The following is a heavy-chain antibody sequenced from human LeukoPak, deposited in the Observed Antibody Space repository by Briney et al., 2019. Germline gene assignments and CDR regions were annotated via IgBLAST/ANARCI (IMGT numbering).Heavy chain of an antibody. Sequence: GSLRLSCAASGFTFSSYWMSWVRQPPGKGQEWVGEINHSGSTNYNPSLKSRVTISVDTSKNQFSLKLSSVTAADTAVYYCAREAPQLLLTYYYGMDVWGQGTTVTVSS. V-gene: IGHV4-34*01. J-gene: IGHJ6*02. CDR2: INHSGST. D-gene: IGHD2-2*01. CDR1: GFTFSSYW. CDR3: AREAPQLLLTYYYGMDV.